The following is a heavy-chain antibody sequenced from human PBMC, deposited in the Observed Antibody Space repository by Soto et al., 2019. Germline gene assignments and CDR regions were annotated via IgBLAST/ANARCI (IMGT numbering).Heavy chain of an antibody. D-gene: IGHD3-16*01. CDR3: AVGDYDLDY. J-gene: IGHJ4*02. V-gene: IGHV3-49*03. CDR1: GFTFGDYA. CDR2: ISNKPYGGKM. Sequence: GGSLRLSCTASGFTFGDYAMSWFRQAPGKGLEWVGFISNKPYGGKMEYAASVKGRFTISRHDSNSIAHLQMNSLKIEDTAVYYFAVGDYDLDYWGQGTLVTVSS.